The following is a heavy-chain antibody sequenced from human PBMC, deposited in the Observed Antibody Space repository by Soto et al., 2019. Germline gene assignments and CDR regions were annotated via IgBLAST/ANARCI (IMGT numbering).Heavy chain of an antibody. D-gene: IGHD3-22*01. CDR1: GFTFSSYG. CDR2: ISYDGSNK. J-gene: IGHJ4*02. V-gene: IGHV3-30*18. CDR3: AKDCGGSRYYDSSGFFDY. Sequence: PGGSLRLSCAASGFTFSSYGMHWVRQAPGKGLEWVAVISYDGSNKYYADSVKGRFTISRDNSKNTLYLQMNSLRAEDTAVYYCAKDCGGSRYYDSSGFFDYWGQGTLVTVSS.